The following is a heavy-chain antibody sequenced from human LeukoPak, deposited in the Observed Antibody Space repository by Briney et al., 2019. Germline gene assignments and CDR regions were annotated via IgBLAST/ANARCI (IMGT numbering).Heavy chain of an antibody. D-gene: IGHD2-15*01. V-gene: IGHV3-23*01. Sequence: PGGSLRLSCAASGFTFSSYAMSWVRQAPGKGLEWVSGISGGGGSTYYADSVKGRFTIFRDNSKNTLYLQMNSLRAEDTAVYHCANGWSPDYWGRGTLVTVSS. J-gene: IGHJ4*02. CDR3: ANGWSPDY. CDR1: GFTFSSYA. CDR2: ISGGGGST.